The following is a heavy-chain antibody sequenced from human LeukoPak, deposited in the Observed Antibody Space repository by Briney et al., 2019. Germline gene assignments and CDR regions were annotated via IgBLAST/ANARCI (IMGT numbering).Heavy chain of an antibody. Sequence: ASVKVSCKASGGTFSSYAISWVRQAPGQGLEWMGGIIPIFGTANYAQKLQGRVTITADESTSTAYMELSSLRSEDTAVYYCARSGDYDYVWGSYRHFDYWGQGTLVTVSS. V-gene: IGHV1-69*13. CDR1: GGTFSSYA. D-gene: IGHD3-16*02. CDR2: IIPIFGTA. CDR3: ARSGDYDYVWGSYRHFDY. J-gene: IGHJ4*02.